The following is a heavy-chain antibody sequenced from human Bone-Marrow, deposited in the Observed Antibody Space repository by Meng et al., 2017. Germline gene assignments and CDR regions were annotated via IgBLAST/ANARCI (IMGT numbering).Heavy chain of an antibody. CDR2: LSGGGFTT. V-gene: IGHV3-23*04. Sequence: GQFVQSVGGVVQPGGSLMLSCASSGFSFSSYAMSWVRHTPGKGLEWVAALSGGGFTTYYADSVKGRFTISRHNFKNTLYLQMNSLRAEDTALYYCAKYSYGLGDYFDYWGQGALVTVSS. J-gene: IGHJ4*02. D-gene: IGHD5-18*01. CDR3: AKYSYGLGDYFDY. CDR1: GFSFSSYA.